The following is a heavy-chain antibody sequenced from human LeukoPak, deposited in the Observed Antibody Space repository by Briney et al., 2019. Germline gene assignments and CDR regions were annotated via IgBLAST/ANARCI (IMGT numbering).Heavy chain of an antibody. D-gene: IGHD3-22*01. CDR3: AKDFSPYYYDSSGYYSPDAFDI. Sequence: GGSLRLSCAASGFTFSSYSMNWVRQAPGKGLEWVSSISSSSSYIYYADSVKGRFTISRDNSKNTLYLQMNSLRAEDTAVYYCAKDFSPYYYDSSGYYSPDAFDIWGQGTMVTVSS. CDR2: ISSSSSYI. CDR1: GFTFSSYS. V-gene: IGHV3-21*04. J-gene: IGHJ3*02.